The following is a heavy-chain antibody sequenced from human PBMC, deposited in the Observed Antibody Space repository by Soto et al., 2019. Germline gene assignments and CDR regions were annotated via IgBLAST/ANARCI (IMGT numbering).Heavy chain of an antibody. CDR3: ARGDAYNSFDY. CDR1: GFHFSSYT. D-gene: IGHD1-1*01. J-gene: IGHJ4*02. CDR2: ISSSGDYI. V-gene: IGHV3-21*01. Sequence: ESQGPPSKIPGGSLRLSCAASGFHFSSYTMNWVRQAPGKGLEWVSSISSSGDYIYYADSVKGRFTISRDNAKNSLYLQMSSLRAGDTAMFYCARGDAYNSFDYWGQGALVTVSS.